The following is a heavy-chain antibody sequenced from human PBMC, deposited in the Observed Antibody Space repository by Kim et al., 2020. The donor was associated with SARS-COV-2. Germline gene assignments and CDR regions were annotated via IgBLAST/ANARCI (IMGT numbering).Heavy chain of an antibody. CDR3: ACITMVRGTLYGMDV. V-gene: IGHV4-34*01. CDR2: INHSGST. J-gene: IGHJ6*02. Sequence: SETLSLTCAVYGGSFSGYYWSWIRQPPGKGLEWIGEINHSGSTNYNPSLKSRVTISVDTSKNQFSLKLSSVTAADTAVYYCACITMVRGTLYGMDVWGQGTTVTVSS. D-gene: IGHD3-10*01. CDR1: GGSFSGYY.